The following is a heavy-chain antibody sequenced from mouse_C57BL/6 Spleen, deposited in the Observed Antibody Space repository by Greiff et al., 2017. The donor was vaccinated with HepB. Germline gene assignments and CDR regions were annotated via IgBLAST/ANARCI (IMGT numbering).Heavy chain of an antibody. CDR3: TRGYGSRGKYFDV. J-gene: IGHJ1*03. CDR2: IRNKANNHAT. CDR1: GFTFSDAW. D-gene: IGHD1-1*01. Sequence: DVKLVESGGGLVQPGGSMKLSCAASGFTFSDAWMDWVRQSPEKGLEWVAEIRNKANNHATYYAESVKGRFTISRDDSKSSVYLQMNSLRAEDTGIYYCTRGYGSRGKYFDVWGTGTTVTVSS. V-gene: IGHV6-6*01.